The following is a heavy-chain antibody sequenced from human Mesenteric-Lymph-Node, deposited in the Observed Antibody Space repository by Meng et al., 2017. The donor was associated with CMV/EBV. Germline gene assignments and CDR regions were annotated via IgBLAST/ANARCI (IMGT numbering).Heavy chain of an antibody. CDR1: GFTFRNYP. CDR3: AREDDYHNWFDP. D-gene: IGHD5-24*01. V-gene: IGHV3-30-3*01. Sequence: QVQLVVFGGGVVHLGGSRYLSCADSGFTFRNYPLHWVRPAPGKGLEWVAFISYDGTNQHYTDSVKGRFTISRDNSKHTMYLQMNSLRVEDTAVYYCAREDDYHNWFDPWGQGSLVTVSS. J-gene: IGHJ5*02. CDR2: ISYDGTNQ.